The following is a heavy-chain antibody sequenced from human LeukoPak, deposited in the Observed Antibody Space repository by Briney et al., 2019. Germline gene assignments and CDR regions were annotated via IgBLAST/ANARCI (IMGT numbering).Heavy chain of an antibody. V-gene: IGHV3-21*01. Sequence: PGGSLRVSCAASGFTFSSYSMNWVRQAPGKGLEWVSSISSSSSYIYYADSVKGRFTISRDNAKNSLYLQMNSLRAEDTAVYYCARDPRYYYDSASDAFDIWGQGTMVTVSS. CDR1: GFTFSSYS. CDR2: ISSSSSYI. D-gene: IGHD3-22*01. CDR3: ARDPRYYYDSASDAFDI. J-gene: IGHJ3*02.